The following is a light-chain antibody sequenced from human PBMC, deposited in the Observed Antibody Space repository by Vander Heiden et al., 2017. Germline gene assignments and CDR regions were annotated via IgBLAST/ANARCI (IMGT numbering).Light chain of an antibody. CDR1: KLGDRF. CDR3: QAWDRTTAV. J-gene: IGLJ3*02. CDR2: QDD. V-gene: IGLV3-1*01. Sequence: SYELTQPPSVSVSPGQPASITCSGDKLGDRFASWYQQRPGQSPVLVIYQDDKRPSGIPERFAGSNSGNTATLTISGTQGMDEADYYCQAWDRTTAVFGGGTKLTVL.